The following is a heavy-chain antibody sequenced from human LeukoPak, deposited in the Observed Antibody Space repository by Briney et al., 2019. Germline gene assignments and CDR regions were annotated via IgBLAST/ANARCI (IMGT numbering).Heavy chain of an antibody. J-gene: IGHJ4*02. CDR3: ARERDCSRFSFGTYYFES. CDR2: IRSSSYCI. CDR1: GFTFCTSG. V-gene: IGHV3-21*01. D-gene: IGHD2-2*01. Sequence: GGALRLSCAASGFTFCTSGLYGARPAPGRGLGWVSSIRSSSYCINYTDSVKGRFTISRDTAQNVVNLQMNRLRVENTAVYFCARERDCSRFSFGTYYFESWGQGTLVTVSS.